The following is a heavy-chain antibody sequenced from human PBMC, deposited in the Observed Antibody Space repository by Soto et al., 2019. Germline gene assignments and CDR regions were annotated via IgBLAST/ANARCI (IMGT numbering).Heavy chain of an antibody. Sequence: GGSLRLSCAASGFTFSSYAMHWVRQAPGKGLEWVAVISYDGSNKYYADSVKGRFTISRDNSKNTLYLQMNSLRAEDTAVYYWARDSGYGSGNSVNHYLDCWGRGTLVTVSS. CDR1: GFTFSSYA. CDR2: ISYDGSNK. V-gene: IGHV3-30-3*01. J-gene: IGHJ4*01. D-gene: IGHD3-10*01. CDR3: ARDSGYGSGNSVNHYLDC.